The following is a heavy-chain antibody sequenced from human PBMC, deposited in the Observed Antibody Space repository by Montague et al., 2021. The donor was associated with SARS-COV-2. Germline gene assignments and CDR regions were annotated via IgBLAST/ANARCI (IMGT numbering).Heavy chain of an antibody. Sequence: PALVKPTQTLTLTCTFSGFSLSTSGMCVSCIRQPPGKALEWLALXDWXDDKYYSTSLKTRLTISKDTSKNQVVLTMTNMDPVDTATYYCARSHYDILTGYYTVFDYWGQGTLVTVSS. J-gene: IGHJ4*02. D-gene: IGHD3-9*01. CDR1: GFSLSTSGMC. V-gene: IGHV2-70*01. CDR2: XDWXDDK. CDR3: ARSHYDILTGYYTVFDY.